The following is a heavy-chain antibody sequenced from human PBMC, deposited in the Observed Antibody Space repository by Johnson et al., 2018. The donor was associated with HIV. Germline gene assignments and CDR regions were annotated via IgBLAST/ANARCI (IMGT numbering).Heavy chain of an antibody. CDR3: AKGNGDHSAFDI. D-gene: IGHD4-17*01. V-gene: IGHV3-30*02. J-gene: IGHJ3*02. CDR1: GFTFSSYG. CDR2: IRYDGSNK. Sequence: QVQLVESGGGVVQPGGSLRLSCAASGFTFSSYGMHWVRQAPGKGLEWVAFIRYDGSNKYYADSVKGRFTISSDNSKNTLYLQMNSLRAEDTAVYYSAKGNGDHSAFDIWGQGTMVTVSS.